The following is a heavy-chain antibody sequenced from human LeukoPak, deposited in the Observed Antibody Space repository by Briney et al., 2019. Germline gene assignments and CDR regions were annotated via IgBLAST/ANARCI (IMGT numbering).Heavy chain of an antibody. D-gene: IGHD3-22*01. Sequence: GGSLRLSCAASGFTFSSYGMHWVRQAPGKGLEWVAVIWYDGSHKYYADSVKGRFTISRDNSKNTLYLQMNSLRAEDTAVYYCARDLELVYYDSSGYDYWGQGTLVIVSS. CDR2: IWYDGSHK. J-gene: IGHJ4*02. V-gene: IGHV3-33*01. CDR3: ARDLELVYYDSSGYDY. CDR1: GFTFSSYG.